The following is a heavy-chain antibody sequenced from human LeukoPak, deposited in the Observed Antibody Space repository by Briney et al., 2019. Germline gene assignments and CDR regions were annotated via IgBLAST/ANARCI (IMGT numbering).Heavy chain of an antibody. CDR3: ARGRPVAVDY. Sequence: SETLSLTCIVYGESFSAYYWSWIRQPPGKGLEWIGEINHSGSTNYNPSLKSRVTISVDTSKNQFSLKLSSVTAADTAVYYCARGRPVAVDYWGQGTLVTVSS. J-gene: IGHJ4*02. V-gene: IGHV4-34*01. CDR2: INHSGST. CDR1: GESFSAYY.